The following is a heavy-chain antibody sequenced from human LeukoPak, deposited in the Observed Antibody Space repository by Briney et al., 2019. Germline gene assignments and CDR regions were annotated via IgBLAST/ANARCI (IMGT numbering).Heavy chain of an antibody. CDR3: ARHWGGHSGTYSNWFDP. D-gene: IGHD1-26*01. V-gene: IGHV4-39*01. CDR1: GGSISRSNYY. J-gene: IGHJ5*02. CDR2: IYYSGST. Sequence: SETLSLTCTVSGGSISRSNYYWGWLRQPPGKGLEWIASIYYSGSTYYNPSLKSRVTISVDTSKNQFSLNLSSLTAADTAVYYCARHWGGHSGTYSNWFDPWGQGTLITVSS.